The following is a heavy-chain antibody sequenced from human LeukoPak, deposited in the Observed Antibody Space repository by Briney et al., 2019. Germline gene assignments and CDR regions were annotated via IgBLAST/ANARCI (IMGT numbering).Heavy chain of an antibody. CDR3: ARDPPLYY. CDR2: IYSGGNT. Sequence: GGSLRLSCAASGFSVSSNHVSWVRQAPGKGLEWVSVIYSGGNTYYADSVKGRFAISKDNSKNTLYLQMNSLRAEDTAVYYCARDPPLYYWGQGTLVTVSS. J-gene: IGHJ4*02. CDR1: GFSVSSNH. V-gene: IGHV3-53*01.